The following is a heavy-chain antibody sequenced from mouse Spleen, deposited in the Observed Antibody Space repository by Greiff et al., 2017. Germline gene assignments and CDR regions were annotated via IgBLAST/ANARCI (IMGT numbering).Heavy chain of an antibody. V-gene: IGHV5-15*02. CDR1: GFTFSDYG. CDR3: ARAPYGPTFDY. J-gene: IGHJ2*01. D-gene: IGHD1-2*01. CDR2: ISNLAYSI. Sequence: EVMLVESGGGLVQPGGSRKLSCAASGFTFSDYGMAWVRQAPGKGPEWVAFISNLAYSIYYADTVTGRFTISRENAKNTLYLEMSSLRSEDTAMYYCARAPYGPTFDYWGQGTTLTVSS.